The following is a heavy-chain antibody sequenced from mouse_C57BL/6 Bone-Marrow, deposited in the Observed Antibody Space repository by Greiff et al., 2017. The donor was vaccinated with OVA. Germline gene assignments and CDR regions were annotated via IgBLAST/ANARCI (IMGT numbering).Heavy chain of an antibody. CDR1: GYTFTSYW. J-gene: IGHJ3*01. CDR3: ARRLGRDWFAY. Sequence: QQPGAELVKPGASVKLSCKASGYTFTSYWMHWVKQRPGQGLEWIGMIHPNSGSTNYNEKFKSKATLTVDKSSSTAYMQLSSLTSEDSAVYYCARRLGRDWFAYWGQGTLVTVSA. V-gene: IGHV1-64*01. D-gene: IGHD4-1*01. CDR2: IHPNSGST.